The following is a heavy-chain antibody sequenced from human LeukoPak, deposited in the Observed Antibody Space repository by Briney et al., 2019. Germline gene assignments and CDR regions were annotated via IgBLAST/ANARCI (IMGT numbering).Heavy chain of an antibody. J-gene: IGHJ1*01. CDR2: IKSDGKT. Sequence: GSLRLSCAASGFTFSSYWMHWVRQAPGKGLVWVSRIKSDGKTNYADSVKGRFTISRDNAKNTVSLQMNSLRAEDTGVYYCARAPSEIGGYYPEYFRHWGQGTLVTVSS. CDR1: GFTFSSYW. D-gene: IGHD3-22*01. V-gene: IGHV3-74*01. CDR3: ARAPSEIGGYYPEYFRH.